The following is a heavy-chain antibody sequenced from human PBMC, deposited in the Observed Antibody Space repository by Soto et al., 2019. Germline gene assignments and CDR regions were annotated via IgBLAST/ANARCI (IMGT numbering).Heavy chain of an antibody. CDR1: GGTFSSYT. V-gene: IGHV1-69*02. CDR3: ARGDNDTAMVLSMDV. D-gene: IGHD5-18*01. J-gene: IGHJ6*04. Sequence: SVKVSCKASGGTFSSYTISWVRQAPGQGLEWMGRIIPILGIANYAQKFQGRVTITADKSTSTAYMELSSLRSEDTAVYYCARGDNDTAMVLSMDVWGKGTTVTVSS. CDR2: IIPILGIA.